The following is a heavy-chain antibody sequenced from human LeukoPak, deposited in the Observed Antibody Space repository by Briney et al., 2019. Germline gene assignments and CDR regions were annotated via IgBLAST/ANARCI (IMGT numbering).Heavy chain of an antibody. CDR1: GGSISSYY. J-gene: IGHJ5*02. V-gene: IGHV4-59*01. CDR3: ARDGCSGGSCYSWFDP. D-gene: IGHD2-15*01. CDR2: IYYSGST. Sequence: PSETLSLTCTVSGGSISSYYWSWLRQPPGKGLEWIGYIYYSGSTNYNPSLKSRVTISVDTSKNQFSLKLSSVTAADTAVYYCARDGCSGGSCYSWFDPWGQGTLVTVSS.